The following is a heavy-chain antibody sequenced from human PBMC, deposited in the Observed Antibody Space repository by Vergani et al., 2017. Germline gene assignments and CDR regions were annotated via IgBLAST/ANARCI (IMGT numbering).Heavy chain of an antibody. V-gene: IGHV4-38-2*01. J-gene: IGHJ4*02. D-gene: IGHD3-10*01. CDR3: ARQNPYGSAHVDF. CDR2: VHRNGNT. Sequence: QLQLQESGPGLVKSSETLSLNCAVSGHSVGSGYYWGWIRQPPGRGLEWIGCVHRNGNTYYTSSLRSRATISRDTSKNQFSLRLTSVTAADTAVYYCARQNPYGSAHVDFWGRGVLVTVSA. CDR1: GHSVGSGYY.